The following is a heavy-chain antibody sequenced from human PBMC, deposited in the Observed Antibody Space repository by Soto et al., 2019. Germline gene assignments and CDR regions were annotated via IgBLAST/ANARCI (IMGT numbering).Heavy chain of an antibody. V-gene: IGHV3-30*18. Sequence: PGGSLRLSCAASGFTFSSYGMHWVRQAPGKGLEWVAVISYDGSNKYYADSVKGRFTISRDNSKNTLYLQMNSLRAEDTAVYYCAKDPVYSGYNYYGMDVWGQGTTVTVSS. CDR3: AKDPVYSGYNYYGMDV. CDR1: GFTFSSYG. D-gene: IGHD1-26*01. J-gene: IGHJ6*02. CDR2: ISYDGSNK.